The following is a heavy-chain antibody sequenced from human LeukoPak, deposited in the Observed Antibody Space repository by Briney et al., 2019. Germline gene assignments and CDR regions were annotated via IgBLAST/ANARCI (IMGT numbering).Heavy chain of an antibody. Sequence: ASLTVSSMASGYTFTLYYMHWVRQAPGPGLEWMGWSNPNSGGTNYVQKFQDRVTMTRETSISTAYMDLSRLRSDDAAVYYWARDRGVVLMVYGRGYWFDRWGEGTLVTVS. CDR1: GYTFTLYY. J-gene: IGHJ5*02. CDR2: SNPNSGGT. V-gene: IGHV1-2*02. D-gene: IGHD2-8*01. CDR3: ARDRGVVLMVYGRGYWFDR.